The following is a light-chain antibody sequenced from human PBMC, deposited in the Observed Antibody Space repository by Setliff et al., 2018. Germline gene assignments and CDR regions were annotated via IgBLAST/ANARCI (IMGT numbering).Light chain of an antibody. Sequence: QAVVTQEPSLTVSPGGTVTLTCGLKTRTVTSGFYPSWFQQKPGQAPKSLIYVTRNRHSWTPARCSGSVLGGRAALTLSNVQPEDEADYYCLLYFSDTYVFGSGTKVTV. J-gene: IGLJ1*01. V-gene: IGLV7-43*01. CDR3: LLYFSDTYV. CDR2: VTR. CDR1: TRTVTSGFY.